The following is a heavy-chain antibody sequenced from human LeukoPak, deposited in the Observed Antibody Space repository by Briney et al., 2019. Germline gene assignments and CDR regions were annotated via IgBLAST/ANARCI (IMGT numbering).Heavy chain of an antibody. V-gene: IGHV4-34*01. J-gene: IGHJ6*02. CDR2: INHSGST. CDR3: ARYRKGYCSGGSCYSHYYYYGMDV. Sequence: PSETLSLACAVYGGSFSGYYWSWIRQPPGKGLEWIGEINHSGSTNYNPSLKSRVTISVDTSKNQFSLKLSSVTAADTAVYYCARYRKGYCSGGSCYSHYYYYGMDVWGQGTTVTVSS. CDR1: GGSFSGYY. D-gene: IGHD2-15*01.